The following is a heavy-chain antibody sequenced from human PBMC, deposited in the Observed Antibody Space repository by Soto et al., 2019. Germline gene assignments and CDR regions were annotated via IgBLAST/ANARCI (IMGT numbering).Heavy chain of an antibody. Sequence: GGSLRLSCAASVFTFSSYSMNWVRQAPGKGLEWVSYISSSSSTIYYADSVKGRFTISRDNAKNSLYLQMNSLRDEDTAVYYCARGLLEWQLNWFDPWGQGTLVTVSS. V-gene: IGHV3-48*02. D-gene: IGHD3-3*01. CDR3: ARGLLEWQLNWFDP. CDR1: VFTFSSYS. J-gene: IGHJ5*02. CDR2: ISSSSSTI.